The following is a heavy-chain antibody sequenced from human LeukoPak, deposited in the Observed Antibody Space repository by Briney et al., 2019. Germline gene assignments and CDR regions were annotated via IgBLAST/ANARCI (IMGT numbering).Heavy chain of an antibody. D-gene: IGHD3-22*01. V-gene: IGHV4-34*01. J-gene: IGHJ6*02. CDR2: INHSEST. CDR3: ARGRHGSFESSGYYKHYYSYDMDV. Sequence: SSETLSLTCGVYGGSFSGYYWSWIRQPPGKGLEWVGEINHSESTNYNPSLKSRDTISLDTSKSQFFLKLSSVIAADTVVYYCARGRHGSFESSGYYKHYYSYDMDVWGQGTTVTVFS. CDR1: GGSFSGYY.